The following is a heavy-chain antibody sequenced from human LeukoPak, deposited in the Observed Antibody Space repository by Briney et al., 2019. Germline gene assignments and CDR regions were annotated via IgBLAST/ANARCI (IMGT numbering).Heavy chain of an antibody. CDR1: GYTFTSYG. J-gene: IGHJ5*02. Sequence: ASVKVYCKASGYTFTSYGISWERQAPGQGLEWMGWISAYNGNTNYAQKLQGRVTMTTDTSTSTAYMELRSLRSDDTAVYYCARSTTGTGSSWFDPWGQGTLVTVSS. CDR3: ARSTTGTGSSWFDP. CDR2: ISAYNGNT. D-gene: IGHD1-1*01. V-gene: IGHV1-18*04.